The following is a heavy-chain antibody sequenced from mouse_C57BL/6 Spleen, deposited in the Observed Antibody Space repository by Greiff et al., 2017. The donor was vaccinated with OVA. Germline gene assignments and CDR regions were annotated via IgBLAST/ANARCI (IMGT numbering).Heavy chain of an antibody. V-gene: IGHV14-4*01. D-gene: IGHD2-1*01. CDR3: TTHYGNYGY. J-gene: IGHJ2*01. CDR1: GFNIKDDY. CDR2: IDPENGDT. Sequence: EVQLQQSGAELVRPGASVKLSCTASGFNIKDDYMHWVKQGPEQGLEWIGWIDPENGDTEYASKFQGKATITADTSSNTAYLQLSSLTSEDTAVYYCTTHYGNYGYWGQGTTLTVSS.